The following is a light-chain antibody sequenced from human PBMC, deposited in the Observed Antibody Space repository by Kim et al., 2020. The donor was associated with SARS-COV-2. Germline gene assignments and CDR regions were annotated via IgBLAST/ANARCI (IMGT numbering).Light chain of an antibody. V-gene: IGKV3-15*01. CDR1: QSVSSN. J-gene: IGKJ1*01. CDR3: QQYNNWPPWT. CDR2: GAS. Sequence: EIVMTQSPATLSVSPGERATLSCRASQSVSSNLAWYQQKPGQAPRLLIYGASTRATGIPARFSGSGSGTEFTITISSLQSEDFAVYYCQQYNNWPPWTFGQGTKVDI.